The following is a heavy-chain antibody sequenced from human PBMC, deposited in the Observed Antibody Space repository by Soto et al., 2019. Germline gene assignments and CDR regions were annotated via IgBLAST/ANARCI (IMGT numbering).Heavy chain of an antibody. Sequence: GASVKVSCKASGYTFTSYDINWVRQATGQGLEWMGWMNPNSGNTGYAQKFQGRVTMTRNTSISTAYMELSSLKASDTAMYYCALPGSGSYYDAFDIWGQGTMVTVSS. V-gene: IGHV1-8*01. J-gene: IGHJ3*02. CDR1: GYTFTSYD. CDR2: MNPNSGNT. D-gene: IGHD1-26*01. CDR3: ALPGSGSYYDAFDI.